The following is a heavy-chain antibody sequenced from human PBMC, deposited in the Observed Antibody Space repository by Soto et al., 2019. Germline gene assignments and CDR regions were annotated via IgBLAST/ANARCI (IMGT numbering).Heavy chain of an antibody. V-gene: IGHV3-21*01. CDR1: GFTFSSYS. CDR2: ISSSSSYI. J-gene: IGHJ4*02. D-gene: IGHD4-17*01. CDR3: VTARHYGDYVELNDY. Sequence: GGSLRLSCAASGFTFSSYSMNWVRQAPGKGLEWVSSISSSSSYIYYADSVKGRFTISRDNAKNSLYLQMNSLRAEDTAVYYCVTARHYGDYVELNDYWGQGTLVTVSS.